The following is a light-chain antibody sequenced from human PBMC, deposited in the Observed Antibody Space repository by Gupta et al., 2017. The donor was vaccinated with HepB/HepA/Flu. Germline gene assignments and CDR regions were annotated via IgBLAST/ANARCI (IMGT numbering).Light chain of an antibody. CDR3: QQYDSPWT. J-gene: IGKJ1*01. V-gene: IGKV3-20*01. Sequence: EIVLTPSPGTLSLSPGERATLSCRASQSVSSSYLAWYQQKPGQAPRLLIYGASSRATGIPDRFSGSGSGTDFTLTISRLEPGDFAVYYCQQYDSPWTFGQGTKVEIK. CDR1: QSVSSSY. CDR2: GAS.